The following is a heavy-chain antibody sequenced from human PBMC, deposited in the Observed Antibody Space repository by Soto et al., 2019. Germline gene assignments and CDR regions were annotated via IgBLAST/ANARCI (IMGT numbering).Heavy chain of an antibody. J-gene: IGHJ6*02. V-gene: IGHV3-66*01. CDR1: GFDASVNY. Sequence: EVQLVESGGTLVQPGGSLRLSCAASGFDASVNYMTWVRQAPGKGLEWVSAINSGGSTFYADSVKGRFTISRDNSKNTVYLKIHSLGIEDRGNDYYVREIYCYGMDVWGQGTAVTVSS. CDR3: VREIYCYGMDV. CDR2: INSGGST.